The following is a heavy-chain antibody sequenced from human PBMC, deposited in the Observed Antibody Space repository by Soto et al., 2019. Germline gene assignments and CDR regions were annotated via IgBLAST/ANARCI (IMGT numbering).Heavy chain of an antibody. Sequence: SGPTLVNPTQTLTLTCTFSGFSLRTSEVGVGWIRQPPGKAPEWLALIYWDDDKRYSPSLKSRLTITKDTSKNQVVLTMTNMDPADTATYYCAHRFDWYYFNYWGRGTVVTVSS. D-gene: IGHD3-9*01. CDR2: IYWDDDK. J-gene: IGHJ4*02. CDR1: GFSLRTSEVG. CDR3: AHRFDWYYFNY. V-gene: IGHV2-5*02.